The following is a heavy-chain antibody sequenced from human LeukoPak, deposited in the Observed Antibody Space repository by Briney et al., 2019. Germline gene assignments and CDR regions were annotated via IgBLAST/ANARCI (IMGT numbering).Heavy chain of an antibody. V-gene: IGHV3-53*01. J-gene: IGHJ4*02. CDR2: LYSDGNT. Sequence: GGSLRLSCAASGFTVITNDMTWVRQAPGKGLEWVSVLYSDGNTKYADSVQGRFTISRDNSKNTLYLEMNSLSPDDTAVYYCARGVEPLAANTMAYWGQGTLVTVSS. CDR1: GFTVITND. D-gene: IGHD1-14*01. CDR3: ARGVEPLAANTMAY.